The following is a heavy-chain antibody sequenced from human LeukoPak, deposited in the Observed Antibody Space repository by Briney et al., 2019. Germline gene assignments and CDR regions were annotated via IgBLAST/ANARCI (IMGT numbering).Heavy chain of an antibody. V-gene: IGHV1-18*01. D-gene: IGHD6-19*01. CDR3: ARDKRQWLAEIDY. J-gene: IGHJ4*02. CDR1: GYTFTSYG. Sequence: GASVKVSCKASGYTFTSYGISWVRQAPGHGLECMGWISAYNGNTNYAQKLQGRVTMTTDTPTSTAYMELRSLRSDDTAVYYCARDKRQWLAEIDYWGQGTLVTVSS. CDR2: ISAYNGNT.